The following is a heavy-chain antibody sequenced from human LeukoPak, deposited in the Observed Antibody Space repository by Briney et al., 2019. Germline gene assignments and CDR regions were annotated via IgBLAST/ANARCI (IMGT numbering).Heavy chain of an antibody. V-gene: IGHV3-23*01. J-gene: IGHJ5*02. CDR1: GFTFSSYA. Sequence: SGGTLRLSCAASGFTFSSYAMSWVRQAPGRGLEWVSSLSGSGANTFYADSVKGRSTISRDNSKNTLYLQMNSLRVEDTAVYYCAKEGSGYVPDHWGQGTLVTVSS. CDR2: LSGSGANT. CDR3: AKEGSGYVPDH. D-gene: IGHD3-22*01.